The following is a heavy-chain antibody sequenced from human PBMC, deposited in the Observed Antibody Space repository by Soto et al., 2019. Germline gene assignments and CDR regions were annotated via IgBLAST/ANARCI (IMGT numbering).Heavy chain of an antibody. Sequence: QVQLVQSGAEVKKPGASVKVSCKASGYTFTGYYMHWVRQAPGQGLVLMGWINTNSGGTNYAQKFQGRVAMTRDTSISTAYMELSRLRSDDTAVYYCAVDSSSLSSFDYWGQGTLFTVSS. CDR3: AVDSSSLSSFDY. J-gene: IGHJ4*02. D-gene: IGHD6-6*01. CDR2: INTNSGGT. V-gene: IGHV1-2*02. CDR1: GYTFTGYY.